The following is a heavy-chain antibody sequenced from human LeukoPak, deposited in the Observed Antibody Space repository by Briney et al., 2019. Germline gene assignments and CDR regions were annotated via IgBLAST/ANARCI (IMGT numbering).Heavy chain of an antibody. J-gene: IGHJ3*02. CDR2: VYYSGST. D-gene: IGHD5-18*01. V-gene: IGHV4-59*01. Sequence: PSETLSLIYTVSVDPISSYYWSWIRQPPGKGLEWIGYVYYSGSTNYNPSLKSRVTISVDTSKNQFFLRLSSVTAADTAMYYCARSRYRYGADALDIWGQGTMVTVSS. CDR1: VDPISSYY. CDR3: ARSRYRYGADALDI.